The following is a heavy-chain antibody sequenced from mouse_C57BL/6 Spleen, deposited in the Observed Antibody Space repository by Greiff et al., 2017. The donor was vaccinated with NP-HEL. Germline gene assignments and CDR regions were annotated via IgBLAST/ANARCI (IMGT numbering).Heavy chain of an antibody. Sequence: VQLVESGAELVRPGTSVKMSCKASGYTFTNYWIGWAKQRPGHGLEWIGDIYPGGGYTNYNEKFKGKATLTADKSSSTAYMQFSSLTSEDSAIYYCEREGTYYFDYWGQGTTLTVSS. J-gene: IGHJ2*01. V-gene: IGHV1-63*01. CDR3: EREGTYYFDY. CDR1: GYTFTNYW. CDR2: IYPGGGYT. D-gene: IGHD3-3*01.